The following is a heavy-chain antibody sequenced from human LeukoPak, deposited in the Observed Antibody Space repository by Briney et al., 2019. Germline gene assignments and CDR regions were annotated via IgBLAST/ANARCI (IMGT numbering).Heavy chain of an antibody. CDR3: ARHQDCSSTSCYSGDAFDI. J-gene: IGHJ3*02. D-gene: IGHD2-2*01. CDR1: GGTFSSYA. CDR2: IIPIFGTA. Sequence: SVKVSCKASGGTFSSYAISWVRQAPGQGLEWMGRIIPIFGTANYAQKFQGRVTITTDESTSTAYMEPSSLRSEDTAVYYCARHQDCSSTSCYSGDAFDIWGQGTMVTVSS. V-gene: IGHV1-69*05.